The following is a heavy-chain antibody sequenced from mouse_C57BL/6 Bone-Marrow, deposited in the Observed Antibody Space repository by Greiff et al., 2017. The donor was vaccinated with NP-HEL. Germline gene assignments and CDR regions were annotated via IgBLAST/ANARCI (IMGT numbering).Heavy chain of an antibody. CDR2: INPSSGYT. V-gene: IGHV1-4*01. CDR3: ARWMDSNYGFYAMDY. D-gene: IGHD2-5*01. J-gene: IGHJ4*01. CDR1: GYTFTSYT. Sequence: VQRVESGAELARPGASVKMSCKASGYTFTSYTMHWVKQRPGQGLEWIGYINPSSGYTKYNQKFKDKATLTADKSSSTAYMQLSSLTSEDSAVYYCARWMDSNYGFYAMDYWGQGTSVTVSS.